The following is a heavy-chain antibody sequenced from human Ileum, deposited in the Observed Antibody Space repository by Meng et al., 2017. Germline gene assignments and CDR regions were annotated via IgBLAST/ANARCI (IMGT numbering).Heavy chain of an antibody. Sequence: QVQLQESGPGLVKPSGTLSLTCAVSSGSITSDTYWSWVRLPPGKGLEWIGQISHSGSTFYNPSLKSRVTMSVDKSKSQFSLMLTSVTAADTAAYYCARHGGYYQGFWGQGTLVTVSS. J-gene: IGHJ4*02. CDR3: ARHGGYYQGF. D-gene: IGHD4-23*01. V-gene: IGHV4-4*02. CDR1: SGSITSDTY. CDR2: ISHSGST.